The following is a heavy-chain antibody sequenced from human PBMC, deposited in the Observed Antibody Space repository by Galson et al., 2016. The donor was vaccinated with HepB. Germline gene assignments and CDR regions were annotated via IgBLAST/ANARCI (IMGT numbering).Heavy chain of an antibody. CDR1: GFSFSLYD. D-gene: IGHD3-10*01. CDR3: ARGKSLWNTPWDYGLDV. J-gene: IGHJ6*04. Sequence: SLRLSCAASGFSFSLYDMHWVRQVTGKGLEWVSAIGTAPGDTNYLDSVKGRFTISRENADNSMYLQMNSLRPGDTAVYYCARGKSLWNTPWDYGLDVWGKGTTVTVSS. CDR2: IGTAPGDT. V-gene: IGHV3-13*01.